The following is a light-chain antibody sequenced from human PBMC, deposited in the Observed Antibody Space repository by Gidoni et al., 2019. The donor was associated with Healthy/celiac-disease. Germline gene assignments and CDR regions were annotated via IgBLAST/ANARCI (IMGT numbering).Light chain of an antibody. CDR1: SSNIGSNT. CDR2: SNN. Sequence: QSVLTKPPSASGTPGQRVTISCSGSSSNIGSNTVNWYQQLPGPAPKLLIYSNNQRPSGVPDRFSGSKSGTSASLAISGLQSEDEADYYCAAWDDSLNGYVFGTGTKVTVL. CDR3: AAWDDSLNGYV. V-gene: IGLV1-44*01. J-gene: IGLJ1*01.